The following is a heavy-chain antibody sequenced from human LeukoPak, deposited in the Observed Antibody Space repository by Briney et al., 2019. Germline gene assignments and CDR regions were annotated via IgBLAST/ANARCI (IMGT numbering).Heavy chain of an antibody. CDR1: GYTFTGYY. Sequence: GASVKVSRKAAGYTFTGYYMHWVRQAPGQGLEWMGWIIPNSGGTNYAQKFQGRVTMTRDTSISTAYMELSRLRSDDTAVYYCARDRGYYDSSGYYYFDYWGQGTLVTVSS. J-gene: IGHJ4*02. D-gene: IGHD3-22*01. V-gene: IGHV1-2*02. CDR3: ARDRGYYDSSGYYYFDY. CDR2: IIPNSGGT.